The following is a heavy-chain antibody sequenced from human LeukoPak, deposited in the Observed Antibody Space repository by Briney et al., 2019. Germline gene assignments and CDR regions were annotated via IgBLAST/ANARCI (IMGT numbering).Heavy chain of an antibody. J-gene: IGHJ4*02. CDR2: IYYSGST. CDR3: ARVGYYDSSGYFDY. V-gene: IGHV4-59*01. D-gene: IGHD3-22*01. Sequence: PSETLSLTCTVSDGSITNYDWNWIRQPPGKGLEWIGYIYYSGSTNYNPSLKSRVTISVDTSKNQFSLKLSSVTAADTAVYYCARVGYYDSSGYFDYWGQGTLVTVSS. CDR1: DGSITNYD.